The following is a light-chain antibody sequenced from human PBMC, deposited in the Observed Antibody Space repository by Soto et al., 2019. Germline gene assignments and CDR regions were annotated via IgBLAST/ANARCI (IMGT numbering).Light chain of an antibody. J-gene: IGLJ1*01. CDR1: SSDVGGYNF. V-gene: IGLV2-14*01. CDR3: SSYTSISTYV. CDR2: DVT. Sequence: QSALTQPASVSGSPGQSITISCTGTSSDVGGYNFVSWYQQHPDKAPKLMIYDVTNRPSGVSNRFSGSKSGNTASLTISGLQAEDEADYYCSSYTSISTYVFGTGTKATVL.